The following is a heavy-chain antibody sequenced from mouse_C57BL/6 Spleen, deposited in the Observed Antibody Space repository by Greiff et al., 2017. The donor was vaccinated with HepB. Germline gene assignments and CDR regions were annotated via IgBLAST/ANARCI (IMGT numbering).Heavy chain of an antibody. CDR1: GYTFTSYW. J-gene: IGHJ1*03. CDR2: INPSNGGT. CDR3: ARGLSSVYWYFDV. D-gene: IGHD1-1*01. Sequence: VQLQQPGTELVKPGASVKLSCKASGYTFTSYWMHWVKQRPGQGLEWIGNINPSNGGTNYNEKFKSKATLTVDKSSSTAYMQLSSLTSEDSAVYYCARGLSSVYWYFDVWGTGTTVTVSS. V-gene: IGHV1-53*01.